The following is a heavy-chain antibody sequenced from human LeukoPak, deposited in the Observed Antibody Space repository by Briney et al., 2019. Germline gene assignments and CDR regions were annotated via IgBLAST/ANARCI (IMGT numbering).Heavy chain of an antibody. J-gene: IGHJ6*03. CDR2: ISAYNGNT. CDR1: GYTFTSHG. Sequence: ASVKVSCKASGYTFTSHGISWVRQAPGQGLEWMGWISAYNGNTNYAQKLQGRVTMTTDTSTSTAYMELRSLRSDDTAVYYCARDRGELRFLEWFAYYYYYMDVWGKGTTVTVSS. D-gene: IGHD3-3*01. V-gene: IGHV1-18*01. CDR3: ARDRGELRFLEWFAYYYYYMDV.